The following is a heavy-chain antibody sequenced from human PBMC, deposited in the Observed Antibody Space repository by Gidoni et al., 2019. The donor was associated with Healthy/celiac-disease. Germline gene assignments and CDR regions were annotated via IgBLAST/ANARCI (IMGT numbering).Heavy chain of an antibody. CDR1: GYTFTGYY. J-gene: IGHJ6*02. D-gene: IGHD2-2*01. Sequence: QVQLVQSGAEVKKPGASVTVSCKASGYTFTGYYMHWVRQAPGQGLEWMGRINPNSGGTNYAQKYQGRVTMTRDTSISTAYMELSRLRSDDTAVYYCAVSSSAVYGMDVWGQGTTVTVSS. CDR2: INPNSGGT. CDR3: AVSSSAVYGMDV. V-gene: IGHV1-2*06.